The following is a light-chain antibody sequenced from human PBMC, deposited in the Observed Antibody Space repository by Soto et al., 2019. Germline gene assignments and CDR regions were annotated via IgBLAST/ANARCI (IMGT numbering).Light chain of an antibody. J-gene: IGKJ5*01. V-gene: IGKV3-11*01. CDR1: QSVSSY. CDR3: QQRSNWLIT. Sequence: EIVLTQSPATLSLSPGERATLSCRASQSVSSYLAWYQQKPGPAPRLLIYDASNRATGIPARFSGSGSGTDFTLTISSLEPEDFAVYYCQQRSNWLITFGQGTRLEIK. CDR2: DAS.